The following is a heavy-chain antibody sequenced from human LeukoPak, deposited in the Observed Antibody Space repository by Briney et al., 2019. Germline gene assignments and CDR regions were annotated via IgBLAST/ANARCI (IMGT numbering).Heavy chain of an antibody. CDR3: ASSSSSWYVDFQH. V-gene: IGHV1-69*05. D-gene: IGHD6-13*01. CDR1: GGTFSSYA. CDR2: IIPMFGTT. J-gene: IGHJ1*01. Sequence: GASVKVSCKASGGTFSSYAISWVRQVPGQGLEWMGGIIPMFGTTVYAQKFQGRVTITTDESTSTAYMELSSLRSEDTAVYYCASSSSSWYVDFQHWGQGTLVTVSS.